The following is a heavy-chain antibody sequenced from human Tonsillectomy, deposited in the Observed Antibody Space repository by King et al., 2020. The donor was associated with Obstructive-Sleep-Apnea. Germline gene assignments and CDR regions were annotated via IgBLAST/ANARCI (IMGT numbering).Heavy chain of an antibody. Sequence: VQLVQSGAEVKKPGASVKVSCKASGYTFTTYFMHWVRQAPGQGLEWMGRIIPILGTANYAQKFQGRVTITADKSTSTAYMELSSLRSEDAAIYYCAISFAVDANPHYYYYGMDVWGQGTTVTVSS. CDR2: IIPILGTA. V-gene: IGHV1-69*09. D-gene: IGHD2-15*01. CDR3: AISFAVDANPHYYYYGMDV. CDR1: GYTFTTYF. J-gene: IGHJ6*02.